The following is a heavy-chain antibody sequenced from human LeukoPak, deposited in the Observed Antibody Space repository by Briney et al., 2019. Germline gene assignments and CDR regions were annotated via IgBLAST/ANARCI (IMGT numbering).Heavy chain of an antibody. D-gene: IGHD4-17*01. CDR3: ATAEYGDIHY. CDR2: IYYSGST. J-gene: IGHJ4*02. CDR1: GGSISSYY. V-gene: IGHV4-59*08. Sequence: SETLSLTCTVSGGSISSYYWSWIRQPPGKGLEWIGYIYYSGSTNYNPSLKSRVTISVDTSKNQFSLKLSSVTAADTAVYYCATAEYGDIHYWGQGTLVTVSS.